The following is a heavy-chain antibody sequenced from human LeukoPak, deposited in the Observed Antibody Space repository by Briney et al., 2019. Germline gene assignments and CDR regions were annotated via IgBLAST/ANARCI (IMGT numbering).Heavy chain of an antibody. CDR1: GFSVTSKH. Sequence: PGGSLRLSCAASGFSVTSKHMNWVRQAPGKGLEWVSVIYSGGSIYYADSVKGRFTISRDNSKNTLFLQMNSLRGEDTAVYYCAKDGTGTDAFDMWGQGTMVTVSS. CDR2: IYSGGSI. CDR3: AKDGTGTDAFDM. D-gene: IGHD1-1*01. J-gene: IGHJ3*02. V-gene: IGHV3-53*01.